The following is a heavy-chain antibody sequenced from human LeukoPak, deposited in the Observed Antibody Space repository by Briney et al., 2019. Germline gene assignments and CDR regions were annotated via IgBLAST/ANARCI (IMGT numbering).Heavy chain of an antibody. D-gene: IGHD6-13*01. CDR1: GYTFTCYY. Sequence: ASVKVSCKASGYTFTCYYMHWVRQAPGRGLEWRGWSNPNSGGTNYAQKVQGRVTMTADTSTSTSYMELRSLRSDDTAVYYCAREHSSSWDQFDYWGQGTLVTVSS. CDR3: AREHSSSWDQFDY. CDR2: SNPNSGGT. V-gene: IGHV1-2*02. J-gene: IGHJ4*02.